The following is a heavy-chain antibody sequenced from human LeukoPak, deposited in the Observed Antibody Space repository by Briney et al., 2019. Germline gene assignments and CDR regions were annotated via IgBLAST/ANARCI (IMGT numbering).Heavy chain of an antibody. CDR1: GGSISSYY. D-gene: IGHD6-13*01. V-gene: IGHV4-59*08. CDR3: ARHIGYSSSYFDY. CDR2: IYYSGST. Sequence: SETLSLTCTVSGGSISSYYWSWIRQPPGEGLEWIGYIYYSGSTNYNPSLKSRVTISVDTSKNQFSLKLSSVTAADTAVYYCARHIGYSSSYFDYWGQGTLVTVSS. J-gene: IGHJ4*02.